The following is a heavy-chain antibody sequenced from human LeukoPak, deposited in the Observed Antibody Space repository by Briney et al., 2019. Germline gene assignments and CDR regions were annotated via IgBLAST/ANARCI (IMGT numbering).Heavy chain of an antibody. CDR1: GYGFTSYW. CDR3: VRQRGSYLPFDY. V-gene: IGHV5-51*01. Sequence: GESLEISFQGSGYGFTSYWIGWVRPMPGKGLGWMGIIYPGDSDTRYSPSFQGQVTISADKSISTAYLQWSSLKASDTAMYYCVRQRGSYLPFDYWGQGSLVTVSS. J-gene: IGHJ4*02. CDR2: IYPGDSDT. D-gene: IGHD1-26*01.